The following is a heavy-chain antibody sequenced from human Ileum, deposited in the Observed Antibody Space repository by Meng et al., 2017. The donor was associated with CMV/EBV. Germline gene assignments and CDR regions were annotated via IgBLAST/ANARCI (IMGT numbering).Heavy chain of an antibody. D-gene: IGHD3-3*01. CDR1: GGSTTSSTYY. CDR2: VYYSGTT. V-gene: IGHV4-39*07. Sequence: QLRSQGSGPGRVKPSGTLSLTCTASGGSTTSSTYYWGWIRQPPGKGLEWIGSVYYSGTTYYNPSLKSRVNMSIDTSKNRFSLKLSSATAADTAVYYCARNVGFYSSQIAYWGQGALVTVSS. J-gene: IGHJ4*02. CDR3: ARNVGFYSSQIAY.